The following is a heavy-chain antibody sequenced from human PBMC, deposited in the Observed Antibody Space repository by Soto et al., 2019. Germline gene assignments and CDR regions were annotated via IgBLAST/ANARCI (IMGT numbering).Heavy chain of an antibody. Sequence: QVQLVQSGAEVKNPGASVKVSCKASGYTFTRYGIGWARQAPGQGLEWMGWINTYNGNTNYAQNVPGRVTPTTDTATSTAYMELRSLRSNDTAIYYSAMVDVYVTPSPQDVWGHGTTVIVSS. CDR2: INTYNGNT. D-gene: IGHD3-16*01. CDR3: AMVDVYVTPSPQDV. V-gene: IGHV1-18*01. CDR1: GYTFTRYG. J-gene: IGHJ6*02.